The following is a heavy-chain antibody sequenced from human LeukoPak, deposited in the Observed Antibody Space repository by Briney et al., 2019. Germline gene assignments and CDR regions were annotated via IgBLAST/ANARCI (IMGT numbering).Heavy chain of an antibody. CDR3: AKDIYESRGSSPYYYYYMDV. J-gene: IGHJ6*03. CDR2: ISWDGGST. Sequence: GGSLRLSCAASGFTFDDYAMHWVRQAPGKGLEWVSLISWDGGSTYYADSVKGRFTISRDNSKNSLYLQMNSLRAEDTALYYCAKDIYESRGSSPYYYYYMDVWGKGTTVTVFS. D-gene: IGHD3-16*01. CDR1: GFTFDDYA. V-gene: IGHV3-43D*03.